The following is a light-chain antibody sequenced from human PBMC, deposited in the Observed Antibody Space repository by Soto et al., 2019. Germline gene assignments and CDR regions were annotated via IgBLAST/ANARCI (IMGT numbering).Light chain of an antibody. J-gene: IGLJ1*01. Sequence: QSVLTQPASVSGSPGQSITISCTGTSSDIGGYDYVSWYQHHPGKAPKLMIYGVSNRPSGISNRFSGSKSANTASLTISGLQAEDEADYYCSSYTSSSTPFVFGTGTKVTVL. CDR3: SSYTSSSTPFV. V-gene: IGLV2-14*01. CDR2: GVS. CDR1: SSDIGGYDY.